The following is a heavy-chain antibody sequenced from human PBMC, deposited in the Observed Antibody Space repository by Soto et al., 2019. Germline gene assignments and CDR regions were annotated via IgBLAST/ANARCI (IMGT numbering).Heavy chain of an antibody. V-gene: IGHV1-18*04. D-gene: IGHD3-22*01. J-gene: IGHJ5*02. CDR2: ISAYNDNT. CDR1: GYTFTSYG. Sequence: ASVKVSCKASGYTFTSYGISWVRQAPGQGLEWMGWISAYNDNTNYAQKLQGRVTMTTDTSTSTAYMELRSLRSDDTAVYYCARALFYYDRSGHPSPNLFDPWGQGTLVTVSS. CDR3: ARALFYYDRSGHPSPNLFDP.